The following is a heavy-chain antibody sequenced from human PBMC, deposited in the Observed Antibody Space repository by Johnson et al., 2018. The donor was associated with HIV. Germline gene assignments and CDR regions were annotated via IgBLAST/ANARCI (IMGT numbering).Heavy chain of an antibody. J-gene: IGHJ3*02. CDR2: ISFDGNLK. CDR1: GLSFSNFG. CDR3: ARDLSMRVGALGAFDI. V-gene: IGHV3-30*03. D-gene: IGHD3-22*01. Sequence: QMQLVESGGGVVQPGKSLTLSCVGSGLSFSNFGIHWVRQAPGKGPEWVAVISFDGNLKKYADSVKGRFTISRDNAKNSLYLQMNSMRAEDTAVYYCARDLSMRVGALGAFDIWGQGTMVTVSS.